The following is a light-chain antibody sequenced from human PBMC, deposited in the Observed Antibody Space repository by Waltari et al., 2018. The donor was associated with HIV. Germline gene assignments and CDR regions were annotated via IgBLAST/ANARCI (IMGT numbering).Light chain of an antibody. Sequence: QSALTQPRSVSGSPGQSVTISCPGTSSDVGGYDYVSCYQHHPGKAPKLMIYDVSKRPAGVPDRFSGSKSGNTASLTISGLQAEDEADYYCCSYAGSLWVFGGGTKLTVL. CDR3: CSYAGSLWV. CDR2: DVS. J-gene: IGLJ3*02. CDR1: SSDVGGYDY. V-gene: IGLV2-11*01.